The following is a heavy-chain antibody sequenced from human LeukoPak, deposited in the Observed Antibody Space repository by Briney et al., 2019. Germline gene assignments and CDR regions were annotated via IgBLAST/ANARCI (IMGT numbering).Heavy chain of an antibody. D-gene: IGHD3-9*01. CDR2: INHSGST. CDR1: GGSFSGYY. V-gene: IGHV4-34*01. CDR3: ARSPARYFDSIDY. J-gene: IGHJ4*02. Sequence: NPSETLSLTCAVYGGSFSGYYWSWIRQPPGKGLEWIGEINHSGSTNYNPSLKSRVTISVDTSTNQFSLKLSSVTAADTAVYYCARSPARYFDSIDYWGQGTLVTVSS.